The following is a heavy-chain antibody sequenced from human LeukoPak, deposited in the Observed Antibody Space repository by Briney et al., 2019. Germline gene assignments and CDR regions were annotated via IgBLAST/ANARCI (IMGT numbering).Heavy chain of an antibody. V-gene: IGHV4-34*01. CDR2: INHSGST. CDR1: GGSFSGYY. Sequence: PSETLSLTCAVYGGSFSGYYWSWIRQPPGKGLEWIGEINHSGSTNYNPSLKSRVTISVDTSKNQFSLKLSSVTAADTAVYYCARGPLEYIVVVPAAPGGHYYFDYWGQGTLVTVSS. D-gene: IGHD2-2*01. J-gene: IGHJ4*02. CDR3: ARGPLEYIVVVPAAPGGHYYFDY.